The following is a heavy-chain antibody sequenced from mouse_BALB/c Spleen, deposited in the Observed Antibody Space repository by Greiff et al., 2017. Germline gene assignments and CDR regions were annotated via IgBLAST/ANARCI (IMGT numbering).Heavy chain of an antibody. V-gene: IGHV3-6*02. J-gene: IGHJ4*01. CDR1: GYSITSGYY. D-gene: IGHD3-1*01. CDR3: ARVGSSGYNYYAMDY. CDR2: ISYDGSN. Sequence: EVKLMESGPGLVKPSQSLSLTCSVTGYSITSGYYWNWIRQFPGNKLEWMGYISYDGSNNYNPSLKNRISITRDTSKNQFFLKLNSVTTEDTATYYCARVGSSGYNYYAMDYWGQGTSVTVSS.